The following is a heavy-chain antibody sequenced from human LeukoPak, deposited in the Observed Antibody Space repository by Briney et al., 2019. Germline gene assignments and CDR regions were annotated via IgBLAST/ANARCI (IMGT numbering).Heavy chain of an antibody. CDR3: ARGGRDNYFDY. CDR2: INHSGST. V-gene: IGHV4-34*01. CDR1: GGSFSGYY. Sequence: SETLSLTCAVYGGSFSGYYWSWIRQPPGKGLEWIGEINHSGSTNYNPSLKSRVTISVDTSKNQFSLKLSSVTAADTAVYYCARGGRDNYFDYWGQGTLVTVSS. D-gene: IGHD5-24*01. J-gene: IGHJ4*02.